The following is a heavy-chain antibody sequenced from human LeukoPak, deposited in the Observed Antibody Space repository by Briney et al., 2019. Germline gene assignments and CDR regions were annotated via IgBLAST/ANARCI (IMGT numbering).Heavy chain of an antibody. V-gene: IGHV1-46*01. CDR1: GHTFIYYD. CDR3: ARGVLTRLTMVRGVMVDY. Sequence: PGSSVKVSCKASGHTFIYYDMHWVRQAPGQGLEWVGTINPYDNSTNYAQKFQGRATMTRDMSTSTVYMELNSLRSEDTAVYYCARGVLTRLTMVRGVMVDYWGQGTLVTVSS. D-gene: IGHD3-10*01. CDR2: INPYDNST. J-gene: IGHJ4*02.